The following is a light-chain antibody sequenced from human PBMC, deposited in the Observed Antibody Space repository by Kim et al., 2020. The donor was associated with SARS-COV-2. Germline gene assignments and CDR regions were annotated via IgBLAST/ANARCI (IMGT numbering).Light chain of an antibody. CDR3: QQSYTTPYT. CDR1: QSIAGY. CDR2: AAS. Sequence: DIQMTQSPSSLSASVGDRVTITCRASQSIAGYLNWYQQKPGKAPQLLIYAASNLESGVPSRFSGSGSGLDFTLTITSLQAEDFATFVCQQSYTTPYTFGQGTKLEI. J-gene: IGKJ2*01. V-gene: IGKV1-39*01.